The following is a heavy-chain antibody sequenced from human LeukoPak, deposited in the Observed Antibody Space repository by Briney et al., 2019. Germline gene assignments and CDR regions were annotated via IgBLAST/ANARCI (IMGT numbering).Heavy chain of an antibody. Sequence: GASVKVSCKASGFTFTSSAMQWVRQARGQRLEWIGWIVVGSGNTNYAQKFQERVTTTRDMSTSTAYMELSSLRSEDTAVYYCARAAISKDSSGYFYWGQGTLVTVSS. CDR3: ARAAISKDSSGYFY. CDR2: IVVGSGNT. J-gene: IGHJ4*02. CDR1: GFTFTSSA. D-gene: IGHD3-22*01. V-gene: IGHV1-58*02.